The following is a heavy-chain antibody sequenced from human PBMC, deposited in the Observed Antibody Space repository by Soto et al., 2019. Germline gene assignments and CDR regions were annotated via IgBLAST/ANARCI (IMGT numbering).Heavy chain of an antibody. CDR2: VFYTGTT. J-gene: IGHJ5*02. CDR3: ARSYSGTFYGYDT. CDR1: GGSISSYH. V-gene: IGHV4-59*01. D-gene: IGHD1-26*01. Sequence: SETLSLTCTVSGGSISSYHWSWIRQSPGKRREWIGYVFYTGTTKYNPALKRRVTISVDTSKNHFSLKLSSVSAADTGLYYCARSYSGTFYGYDTWGQGILVTVSS.